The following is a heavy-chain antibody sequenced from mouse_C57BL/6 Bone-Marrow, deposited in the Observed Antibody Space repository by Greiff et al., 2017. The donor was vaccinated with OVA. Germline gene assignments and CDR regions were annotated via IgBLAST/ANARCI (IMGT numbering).Heavy chain of an antibody. J-gene: IGHJ3*01. CDR3: ARPLYYSNYPFAY. CDR1: GFTFSDYG. V-gene: IGHV5-17*01. D-gene: IGHD2-5*01. CDR2: ISSGSSTI. Sequence: DVHLVESGGGLVKPGGSLKLSCAASGFTFSDYGMHWVRQAPEKGLEWVAYISSGSSTIYYADTVKGRFTISRDNAKNTLFLQMTSLRSEDTAMYYCARPLYYSNYPFAYWGQGTLVTVSA.